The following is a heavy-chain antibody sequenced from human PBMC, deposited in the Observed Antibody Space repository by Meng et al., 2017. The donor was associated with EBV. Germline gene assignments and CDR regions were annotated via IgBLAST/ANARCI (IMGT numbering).Heavy chain of an antibody. D-gene: IGHD1-26*01. Sequence: VPLVESGGGLVKAGGSLRLACAASGFTFRNAWMSWVRQAPGKGLEWVGRIKSKTDGGTTDYAAPVKGRFTISRDDSKNTLYLQMNSLKTEDTAVYYCTTDEGAIQEDYWGQGTLVTVSS. CDR1: GFTFRNAW. CDR2: IKSKTDGGTT. V-gene: IGHV3-15*01. J-gene: IGHJ4*02. CDR3: TTDEGAIQEDY.